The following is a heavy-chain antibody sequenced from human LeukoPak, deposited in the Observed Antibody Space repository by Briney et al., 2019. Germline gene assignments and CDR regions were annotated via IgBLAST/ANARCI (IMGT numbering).Heavy chain of an antibody. Sequence: GASVKVSCKASGYTFTSYAMHWVRQAPGQRLEWMGWTNAGNGNTKYSQKFQGRVTITRDTSASTAYMELSSLRSEDTAVYYCATGCGGDCYRDYWGQGTLVTVSS. V-gene: IGHV1-3*01. J-gene: IGHJ4*02. CDR3: ATGCGGDCYRDY. CDR1: GYTFTSYA. D-gene: IGHD2-21*02. CDR2: TNAGNGNT.